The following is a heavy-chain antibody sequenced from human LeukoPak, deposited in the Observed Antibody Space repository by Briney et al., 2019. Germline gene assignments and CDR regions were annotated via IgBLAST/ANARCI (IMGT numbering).Heavy chain of an antibody. CDR3: AKSYCGGDCNAFDY. V-gene: IGHV3-23*01. CDR2: ISGSGGST. CDR1: GFTFSSYA. D-gene: IGHD2-21*01. J-gene: IGHJ4*02. Sequence: PGGSLRLSCAASGFTFSSYAMSWVRQARGKWLEWVSAISGSGGSTYYADSVKGRFTISRDNSKNTLYLQMNSLRAEDTAVYYCAKSYCGGDCNAFDYWGQGTLVTVSS.